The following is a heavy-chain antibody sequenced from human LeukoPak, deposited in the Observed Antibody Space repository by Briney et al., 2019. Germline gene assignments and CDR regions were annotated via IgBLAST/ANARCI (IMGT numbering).Heavy chain of an antibody. CDR1: GGSIRSYY. Sequence: SETLSLTCTVSGGSIRSYYWSWIRQPAGKGLDGIGRIYTSGSTNYNPSLKSRVTMSVDTSKNQFSLKLSSVTAADTAVYYCARGPVVAATLRWFDPWGQGTLVTVSS. CDR3: ARGPVVAATLRWFDP. V-gene: IGHV4-4*07. CDR2: IYTSGST. D-gene: IGHD2-15*01. J-gene: IGHJ5*02.